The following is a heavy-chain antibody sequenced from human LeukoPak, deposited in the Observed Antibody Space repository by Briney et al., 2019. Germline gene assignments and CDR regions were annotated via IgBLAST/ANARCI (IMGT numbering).Heavy chain of an antibody. D-gene: IGHD5-18*01. CDR1: GFTFGDYY. V-gene: IGHV3-11*06. Sequence: PGGSLRLSCAASGFTFGDYYMSWIRQAPGKGLEWVSYISSSSYTNYADSVKGRFTISRDNAKNSLYLQMNSLRAEDTAVYYCARVGRIQYFDCWGQGTLVTVSS. CDR2: ISSSSYT. J-gene: IGHJ4*02. CDR3: ARVGRIQYFDC.